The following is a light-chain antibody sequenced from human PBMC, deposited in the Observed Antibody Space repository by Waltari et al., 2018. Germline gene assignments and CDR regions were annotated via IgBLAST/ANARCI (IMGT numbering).Light chain of an antibody. Sequence: DIVMTQSPDSLAVSLGERATINCKSSQTILYSSNNKKYFAWYQQKPGQHPKLLIYWASTRESGVPDRFSGSGSGTDFTLTISSLQAEDVAVYYCQQYYNAPWTFGQGTKVEIK. CDR1: QTILYSSNNKKY. J-gene: IGKJ1*01. CDR3: QQYYNAPWT. V-gene: IGKV4-1*01. CDR2: WAS.